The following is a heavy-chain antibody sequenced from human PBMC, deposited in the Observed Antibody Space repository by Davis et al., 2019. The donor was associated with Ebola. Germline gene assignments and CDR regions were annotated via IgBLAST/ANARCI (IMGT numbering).Heavy chain of an antibody. CDR1: GYTFSSYA. Sequence: AASVKVSCKASGYTFSSYAMSWVRQAPGKGLEWVSAISGSGGSTYYADSVKGRFTISRDNSKNTLYLQMNSLRAEDTAVYYCAKDIAAAGYYYYYGMDVWGQGTTVTVSS. CDR2: ISGSGGST. CDR3: AKDIAAAGYYYYYGMDV. V-gene: IGHV3-23*01. J-gene: IGHJ6*02. D-gene: IGHD6-13*01.